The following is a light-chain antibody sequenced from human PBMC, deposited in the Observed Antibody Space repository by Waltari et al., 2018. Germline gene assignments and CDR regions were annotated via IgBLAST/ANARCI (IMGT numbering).Light chain of an antibody. CDR1: GSNIGAGYD. J-gene: IGLJ2*01. CDR3: QSYDPSLSVV. Sequence: QSVLTQPPSVSGAPGQRVSISCTGSGSNIGAGYDVHWYQPLPGKAPYLLSYRVNTRPLGVPDRFSGSLSGTSAYLAIAGLQAGDEADYYCQSYDPSLSVVFGGGTRLTVL. V-gene: IGLV1-40*01. CDR2: RVN.